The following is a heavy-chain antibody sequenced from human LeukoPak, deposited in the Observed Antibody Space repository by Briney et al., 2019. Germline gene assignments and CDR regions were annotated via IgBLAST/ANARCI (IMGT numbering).Heavy chain of an antibody. CDR2: SNHLGST. CDR3: PRGRLQLWTFPLPYNHYAIDV. V-gene: IGHV4-34*01. Sequence: SETLSLTCAVSGESFSVYFWTWIRQPPGEGLVWIGESNHLGSTDYNTSLKSRVTISVDTFKKQFSPDEIYVNDADTGVDFCPRGRLQLWTFPLPYNHYAIDVWGQGTTVTVSS. D-gene: IGHD5-18*01. J-gene: IGHJ6*02. CDR1: GESFSVYF.